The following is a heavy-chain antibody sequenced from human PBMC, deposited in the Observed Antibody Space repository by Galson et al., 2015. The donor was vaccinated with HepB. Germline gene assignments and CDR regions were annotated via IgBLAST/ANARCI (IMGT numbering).Heavy chain of an antibody. J-gene: IGHJ4*02. V-gene: IGHV3-23*01. CDR1: GFTFSNYA. CDR3: ANTVGYTYGLFDS. D-gene: IGHD5-18*01. CDR2: ISGSGGVT. Sequence: SLRLSCAASGFTFSNYAMSWVRQAPGKGLEWISVISGSGGVTYAADSVKGRFTISRDISKNTLFLQMNSLRAEDTAVYYCANTVGYTYGLFDSWGLGTLGTVSS.